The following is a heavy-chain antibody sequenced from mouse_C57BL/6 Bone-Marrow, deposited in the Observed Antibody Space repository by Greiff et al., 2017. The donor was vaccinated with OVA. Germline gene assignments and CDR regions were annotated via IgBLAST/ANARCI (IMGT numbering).Heavy chain of an antibody. CDR3: ARGTFYYGNYH. V-gene: IGHV5-6*01. CDR2: ISSGGSYT. D-gene: IGHD2-1*01. CDR1: GFTFSSYG. J-gene: IGHJ2*01. Sequence: EVQLVESGGDLVKPGGSLKLSCAASGFTFSSYGMSWVRQTPDKRLEWVATISSGGSYTYYPDSVQGRFTISRDNAKNTLYLKRSRLKYEDTAMYYCARGTFYYGNYHWGQGTTLTVSS.